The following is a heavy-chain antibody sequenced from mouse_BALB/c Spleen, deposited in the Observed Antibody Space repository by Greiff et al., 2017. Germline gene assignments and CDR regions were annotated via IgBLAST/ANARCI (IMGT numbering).Heavy chain of an antibody. CDR3: ASVTGTAGYAMDY. J-gene: IGHJ4*01. CDR2: IYPGDGDT. Sequence: QVQLQQSGAELARPGASVKLSCKASGYTFTSYWMQWVKQRPGQGLEWIGAIYPGDGDTRYTQKFKGKATLTADKSSSTAYMQLSSLASEDSAVYYCASVTGTAGYAMDYWGQGTSVTVSS. D-gene: IGHD4-1*01. V-gene: IGHV1-87*01. CDR1: GYTFTSYW.